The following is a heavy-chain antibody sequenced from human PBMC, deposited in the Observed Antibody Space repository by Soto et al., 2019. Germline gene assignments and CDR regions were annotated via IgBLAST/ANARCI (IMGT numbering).Heavy chain of an antibody. CDR2: IYYSGST. V-gene: IGHV4-31*03. Sequence: QVQLQESGPGLVKPSQTLSLTCTVSGGSISSGGYYWSWIRQHPGKGLEWIGYIYYSGSTYYNPSLTSRVTISVDTSKNQFSLKLSSVTAADTAVYYCARVSIAAAGTENWFDPWGQGTLVTVSS. D-gene: IGHD6-13*01. CDR1: GGSISSGGYY. J-gene: IGHJ5*02. CDR3: ARVSIAAAGTENWFDP.